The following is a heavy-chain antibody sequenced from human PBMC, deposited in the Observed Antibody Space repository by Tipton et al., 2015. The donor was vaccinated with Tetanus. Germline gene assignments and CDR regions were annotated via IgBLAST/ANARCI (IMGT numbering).Heavy chain of an antibody. J-gene: IGHJ4*02. Sequence: SLRLSCAASGFTFSNYWMHWVRQAPGKGLEWVANIRQDGSEKYYSDSVKGRFTISRDNAKSSLYLQMNSLRVEDTAVYYCARGMAEASNCGGDCYSDYWGQGTLVTVSS. D-gene: IGHD2-21*02. CDR1: GFTFSNYW. CDR2: IRQDGSEK. V-gene: IGHV3-7*04. CDR3: ARGMAEASNCGGDCYSDY.